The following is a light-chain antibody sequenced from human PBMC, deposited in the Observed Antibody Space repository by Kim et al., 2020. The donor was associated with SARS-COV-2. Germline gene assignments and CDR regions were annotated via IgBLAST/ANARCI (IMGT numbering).Light chain of an antibody. CDR2: SNN. J-gene: IGLJ3*02. V-gene: IGLV1-44*01. CDR1: SSNIGSNT. CDR3: AAWDDSLWV. Sequence: PGQRVTISCSGSSSNIGSNTVNWYQQLPGTAPKLLIYSNNQRPSGVPDRFSGSKSGTSASLAISGLQSEDEADYYCAAWDDSLWVFGGGTKLTVL.